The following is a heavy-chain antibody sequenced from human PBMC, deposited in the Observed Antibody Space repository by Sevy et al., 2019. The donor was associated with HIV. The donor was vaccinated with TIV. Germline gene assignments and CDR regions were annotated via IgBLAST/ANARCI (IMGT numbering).Heavy chain of an antibody. CDR3: ARDRGIVGAPQRSRYYFDY. CDR1: GFTFSSYS. Sequence: GGSLRLSCAASGFTFSSYSMNWVRQAPGKGLEWVSCISSSSSTIYYADSVKGRFTISRDNAKNSLYLQMNSLRDEDTAVYYCARDRGIVGAPQRSRYYFDYWGQGTLVTVSS. CDR2: ISSSSSTI. V-gene: IGHV3-48*02. J-gene: IGHJ4*02. D-gene: IGHD1-26*01.